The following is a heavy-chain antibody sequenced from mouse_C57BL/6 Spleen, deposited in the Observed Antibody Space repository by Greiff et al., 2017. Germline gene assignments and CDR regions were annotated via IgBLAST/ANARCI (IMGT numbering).Heavy chain of an antibody. Sequence: QVQLQQPGAELVKPGASVTMSCKASGYTFTSYWITWVKQRPGQGLEWIGDIYPGSGSTNYNEKFKSKATLTVDTSSSTAYMQLSSLTSEDSAVYYCARGADYGSPFAYWGQGTLVTVSA. J-gene: IGHJ3*01. D-gene: IGHD1-1*01. V-gene: IGHV1-55*01. CDR3: ARGADYGSPFAY. CDR2: IYPGSGST. CDR1: GYTFTSYW.